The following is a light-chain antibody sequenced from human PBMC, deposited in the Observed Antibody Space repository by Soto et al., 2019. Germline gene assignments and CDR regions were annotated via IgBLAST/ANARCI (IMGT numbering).Light chain of an antibody. Sequence: EVVLTQPPCTLSLYQGERATLSCRARHSVSSYLAWYQQKPAQTPRHLIYGASTRATGIPARFSGSGSGTEFTLTISSLQSEEFAAYYCQQYNNWPPITFGQGTRLEIK. J-gene: IGKJ5*01. CDR1: HSVSSY. CDR2: GAS. V-gene: IGKV3D-15*01. CDR3: QQYNNWPPIT.